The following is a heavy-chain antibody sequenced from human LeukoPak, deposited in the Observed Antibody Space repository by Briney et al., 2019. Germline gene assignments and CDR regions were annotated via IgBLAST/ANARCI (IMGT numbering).Heavy chain of an antibody. D-gene: IGHD4-11*01. CDR1: GFTFSSYA. V-gene: IGHV3-23*01. J-gene: IGHJ6*02. CDR2: ISVSGGST. Sequence: GGSLRLSCAASGFTFSSYAMSWVRQAPGKGLEWVSAISVSGGSTYYADSVKGRFTISRDNSKNTLYLQMNSLRAEDTAVYYCARDLTVTAYYYYGMDVWGQGTTVTVSS. CDR3: ARDLTVTAYYYYGMDV.